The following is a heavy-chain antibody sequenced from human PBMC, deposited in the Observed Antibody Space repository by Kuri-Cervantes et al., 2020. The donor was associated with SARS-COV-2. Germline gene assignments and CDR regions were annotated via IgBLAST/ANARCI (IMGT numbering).Heavy chain of an antibody. CDR1: GFIFSSYG. D-gene: IGHD6-13*01. CDR2: IRYDGSNK. J-gene: IGHJ4*02. V-gene: IGHV3-30*02. CDR3: ARVRGGGRAAAGLDY. Sequence: GSLRLSCAASGFIFSSYGMHWVRQAPGKGLEWVAFIRYDGSNKYYADSVKGRFTISSDNSKNTLYLQMNSLRAEDTAVYYCARVRGGGRAAAGLDYWGQGTLVTVSS.